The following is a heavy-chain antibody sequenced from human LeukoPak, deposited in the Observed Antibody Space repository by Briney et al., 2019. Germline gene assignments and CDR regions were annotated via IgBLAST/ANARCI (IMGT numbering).Heavy chain of an antibody. CDR2: ISSSSSYI. CDR3: ARALVGYSSSSTPAYYYYYMDV. CDR1: GFTFSSYS. Sequence: GGSLRLSCAASGFTFSSYSMNWVRQAPGKGLEWVSSISSSSSYIYYADSVKGRFTISRDNAKNSLYLQMNSLRAEDTAVYYCARALVGYSSSSTPAYYYYYMDVWGKGTTVTVSS. D-gene: IGHD6-6*01. V-gene: IGHV3-21*01. J-gene: IGHJ6*03.